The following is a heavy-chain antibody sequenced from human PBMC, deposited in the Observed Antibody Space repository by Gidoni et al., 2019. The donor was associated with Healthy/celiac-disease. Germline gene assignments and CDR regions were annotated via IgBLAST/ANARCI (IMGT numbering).Heavy chain of an antibody. Sequence: VQLQESCPGLVKPSETLSLTCAVSGYSISSGYYWGWIRQPPGKGLEWIGSIYHSGITYYNPSLKRRVTISVDTSKNQFSLKLSSVTAADTAVDYCARDTITMVQGVTEIGWGQGTLVTVSS. CDR2: IYHSGIT. V-gene: IGHV4-38-2*02. J-gene: IGHJ4*02. CDR3: ARDTITMVQGVTEIG. CDR1: GYSISSGYY. D-gene: IGHD3-10*01.